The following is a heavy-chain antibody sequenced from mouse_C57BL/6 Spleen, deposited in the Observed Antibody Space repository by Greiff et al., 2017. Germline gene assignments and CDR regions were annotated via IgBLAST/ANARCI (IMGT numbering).Heavy chain of an antibody. CDR2: IYPRDGST. CDR3: ARSGLLRSFAY. Sequence: QVQLQQSGAELARPGASVKLSCKASGYTFTSYGISWVKQRTGQGLEWIGEIYPRDGSTKYNEKFKGKATLTVDPSSSTAYMELHSLTSEDSAVYFWARSGLLRSFAYWGQGTLVTVSA. CDR1: GYTFTSYG. D-gene: IGHD1-1*01. J-gene: IGHJ3*01. V-gene: IGHV1-81*01.